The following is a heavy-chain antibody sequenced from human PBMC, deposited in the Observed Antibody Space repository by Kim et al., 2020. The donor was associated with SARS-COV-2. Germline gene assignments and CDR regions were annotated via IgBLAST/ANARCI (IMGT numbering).Heavy chain of an antibody. D-gene: IGHD2-21*02. CDR3: ARWAYCGGDCYSNYFDY. J-gene: IGHJ4*02. CDR1: GFTVSSNY. CDR2: IYSGGST. V-gene: IGHV3-53*01. Sequence: GGSLRLSCAASGFTVSSNYMSWVRQAQGKGLEWVSVIYSGGSTYYADSVKGRFTISRDNSKNTLYLQMNSLRTEDTAVYYCARWAYCGGDCYSNYFDYWGQGTLVTVSS.